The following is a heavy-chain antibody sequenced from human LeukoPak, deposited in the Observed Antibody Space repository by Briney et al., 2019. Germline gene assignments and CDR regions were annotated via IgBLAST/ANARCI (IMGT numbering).Heavy chain of an antibody. V-gene: IGHV3-23*01. D-gene: IGHD3-9*01. CDR2: ISGGGGST. CDR3: AKFYDISSGYSDY. Sequence: QPGGSLRLSCAASGFTFSSYARSWVRQSPGKGLEWVSVISGGGGSTYYADSVKGRFTISRDNSKNTLYLQMNSLRADDTAVYYCAKFYDISSGYSDYWGQGTLVTVSS. CDR1: GFTFSSYA. J-gene: IGHJ4*02.